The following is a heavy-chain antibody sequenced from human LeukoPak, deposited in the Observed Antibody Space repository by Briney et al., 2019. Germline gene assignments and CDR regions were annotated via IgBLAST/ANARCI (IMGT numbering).Heavy chain of an antibody. D-gene: IGHD3-10*01. J-gene: IGHJ4*02. CDR2: IYYSGST. V-gene: IGHV4-59*12. Sequence: SETLSLTCTVSGGSISSYYWSWIRQPPGKGLEWIGYIYYSGSTYYNPSLKSRVTISVDTSKNQFSLKLSSVTAADTAVYYCARDSSMVRGAIDYWGQGTLVTVSS. CDR3: ARDSSMVRGAIDY. CDR1: GGSISSYY.